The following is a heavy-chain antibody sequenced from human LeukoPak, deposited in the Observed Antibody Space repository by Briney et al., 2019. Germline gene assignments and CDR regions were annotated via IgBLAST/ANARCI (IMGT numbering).Heavy chain of an antibody. D-gene: IGHD6-19*01. Sequence: PSETLSLTCTVSGYSISSGYYWGWIRQPPGKGLEWIGSIYHSGSTYYNPSLKSRVTISVDTSKNQFSLKLSSVTAADTAVYYCARHIGSGWYIDYWGQGTLVTVSS. CDR3: ARHIGSGWYIDY. J-gene: IGHJ4*02. CDR2: IYHSGST. V-gene: IGHV4-38-2*02. CDR1: GYSISSGYY.